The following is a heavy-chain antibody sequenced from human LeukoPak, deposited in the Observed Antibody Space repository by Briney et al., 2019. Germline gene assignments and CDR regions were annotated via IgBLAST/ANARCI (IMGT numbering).Heavy chain of an antibody. V-gene: IGHV1-3*01. CDR1: GYTFTNYA. CDR3: ALSSSSWSNFDY. Sequence: ASVKVSCKASGYTFTNYAMHWLRQAPGQRLEWMGWIHAGNGNTKYSQKFQGRVTITRDISASTAYMELSSLRSEDTAVYYCALSSSSWSNFDYWGQGTLVAVSS. D-gene: IGHD6-13*01. J-gene: IGHJ4*02. CDR2: IHAGNGNT.